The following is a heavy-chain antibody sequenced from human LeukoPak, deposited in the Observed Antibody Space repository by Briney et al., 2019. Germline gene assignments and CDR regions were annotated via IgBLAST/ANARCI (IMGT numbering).Heavy chain of an antibody. D-gene: IGHD6-19*01. CDR1: GFTFSSYE. J-gene: IGHJ4*02. V-gene: IGHV3-48*03. Sequence: GGSLRLSCAASGFTFSSYEINWVRQAPGEGLEWISYISSRGGTIKYADSVKGRFTISRDNAKNSLYLQMNSLRAEDTAVYYCARINGWYCDDWGQATLVTVSS. CDR3: ARINGWYCDD. CDR2: ISSRGGTI.